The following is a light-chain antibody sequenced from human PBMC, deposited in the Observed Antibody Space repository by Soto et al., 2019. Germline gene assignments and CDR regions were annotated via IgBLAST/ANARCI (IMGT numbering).Light chain of an antibody. Sequence: IVMTQSPATLSVSPGERATLSCRASQSVSSNLAWYQQNPGQAPRLLIYGASTRATSIPDRFSGSGSGTEFTLTISSLQSEDFAVYHCQQYNNWPPFFGQGTKLEIK. CDR1: QSVSSN. CDR3: QQYNNWPPF. V-gene: IGKV3-15*01. CDR2: GAS. J-gene: IGKJ2*01.